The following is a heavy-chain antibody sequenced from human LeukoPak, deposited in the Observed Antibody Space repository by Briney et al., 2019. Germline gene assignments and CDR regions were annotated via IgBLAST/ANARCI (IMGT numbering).Heavy chain of an antibody. V-gene: IGHV4-39*01. CDR2: IYHSGST. CDR3: ARHRVYDFWSGYSTLGYFDL. J-gene: IGHJ2*01. CDR1: GGSISSSSYY. D-gene: IGHD3-3*01. Sequence: PSETLSLTCTVSGGSISSSSYYWGWIRQPPGKGLEWIGSIYHSGSTYYNPSLKSRVTISVDTSKNQFSLKLSSVTAADTAVYYCARHRVYDFWSGYSTLGYFDLWGRGTLVTVSS.